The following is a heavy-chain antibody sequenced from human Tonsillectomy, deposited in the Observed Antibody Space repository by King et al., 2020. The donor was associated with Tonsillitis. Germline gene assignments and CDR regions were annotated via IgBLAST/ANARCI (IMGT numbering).Heavy chain of an antibody. V-gene: IGHV3-7*01. CDR3: VRDLDYYNCDPWYDVFDT. J-gene: IGHJ3*02. CDR1: GFTFRNYW. Sequence: QLVQSGGGLVQPGGSLRLSCAASGFTFRNYWMVWVRQAPGKGLEWVANIKHDESLKYYIDSVNGRFTISRYNVKDSLFLQMNSLRAEDTAIYYCVRDLDYYNCDPWYDVFDTWGQGTMVTVSS. CDR2: IKHDESLK. D-gene: IGHD3-22*01.